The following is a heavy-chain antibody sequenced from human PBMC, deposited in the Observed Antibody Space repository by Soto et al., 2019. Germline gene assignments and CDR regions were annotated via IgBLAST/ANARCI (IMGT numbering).Heavy chain of an antibody. CDR2: IRGSGGRT. J-gene: IGHJ4*02. V-gene: IGHV3-23*01. CDR3: AKGRIVGATTGDDY. CDR1: GFTFSSYA. Sequence: EVQLLESGGGLVQPGGSLRLSCAASGFTFSSYAMSWVRQAPGKGLGWVSAIRGSGGRTYYADSVKGRSTISRDNSKNTLHLQTNSLRAEDTAVYYCAKGRIVGATTGDDYWGQGTLVTVSS. D-gene: IGHD1-26*01.